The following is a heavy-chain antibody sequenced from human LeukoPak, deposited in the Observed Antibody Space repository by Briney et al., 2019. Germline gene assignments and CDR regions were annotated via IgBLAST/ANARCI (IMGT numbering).Heavy chain of an antibody. Sequence: PGGSLRLSCAASGFTFSSYAMSWVRQAPGKGLEWVSAISGSGGSTYYADSVKGRFTISRDNSKNTPYLQMNSLRAEDTAVYYCAKDLSSYYYDSSGDFYYFDYWGQGTLVTVSS. D-gene: IGHD3-22*01. CDR2: ISGSGGST. J-gene: IGHJ4*02. CDR3: AKDLSSYYYDSSGDFYYFDY. V-gene: IGHV3-23*01. CDR1: GFTFSSYA.